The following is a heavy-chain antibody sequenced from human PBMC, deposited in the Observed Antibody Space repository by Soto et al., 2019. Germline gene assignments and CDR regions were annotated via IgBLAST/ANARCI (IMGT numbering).Heavy chain of an antibody. D-gene: IGHD3-10*01. J-gene: IGHJ6*02. Sequence: GLTRTLYCEASGLTFSEFVMHWGRQAPGKGLEWVAIISYDGILKYYADSVKGRFTISRDTSKGAVYLQMNSLTPEDTAVYYCAKDFKVSGGHYGSLNYYYGMDVWGHGTTVTVSS. V-gene: IGHV3-30*18. CDR2: ISYDGILK. CDR3: AKDFKVSGGHYGSLNYYYGMDV. CDR1: GLTFSEFV.